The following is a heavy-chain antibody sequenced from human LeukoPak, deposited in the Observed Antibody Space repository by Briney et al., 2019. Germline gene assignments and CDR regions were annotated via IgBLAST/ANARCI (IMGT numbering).Heavy chain of an antibody. CDR2: IIPILGIA. J-gene: IGHJ5*02. Sequence: SVKVSCKASGGTFSSYGISWVRQAPGQGLEWMGRIIPILGIANYAQKFQGRVTITADKSTSTAYMELCSLRSEDTAVYYCARDRPLNDYGDSHNWFDPWGQGTLVTVSS. CDR1: GGTFSSYG. V-gene: IGHV1-69*04. D-gene: IGHD4-17*01. CDR3: ARDRPLNDYGDSHNWFDP.